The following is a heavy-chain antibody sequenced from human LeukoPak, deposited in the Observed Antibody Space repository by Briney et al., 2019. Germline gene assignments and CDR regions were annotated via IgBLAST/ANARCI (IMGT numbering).Heavy chain of an antibody. CDR3: ARTRGGDNYSNAFDI. V-gene: IGHV3-21*01. CDR2: ITSTSTYI. Sequence: GGSLRLSCAASGFTFSIYSINWVRQAPAKGLEWVSSITSTSTYIHYADSVKGRFTISRDNARNSLYLQMNSLRVEDTAVYYCARTRGGDNYSNAFDIWGHGTMVTVSP. D-gene: IGHD4/OR15-4a*01. CDR1: GFTFSIYS. J-gene: IGHJ3*02.